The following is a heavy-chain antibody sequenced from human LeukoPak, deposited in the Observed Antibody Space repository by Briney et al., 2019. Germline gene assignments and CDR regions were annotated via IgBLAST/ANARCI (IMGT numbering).Heavy chain of an antibody. V-gene: IGHV3-11*01. CDR2: ISSSGSTI. CDR1: GFTFSNAW. J-gene: IGHJ6*02. Sequence: PGGSLRLSCAASGFTFSNAWMSWVRQAPGKGLEWVSYISSSGSTIYYADSVKGRFTISRDNAKNSLYLQMNSLRAEDTAVYYCARDGANRYYYYYGMDVWGQGTTVTVSS. CDR3: ARDGANRYYYYYGMDV. D-gene: IGHD4/OR15-4a*01.